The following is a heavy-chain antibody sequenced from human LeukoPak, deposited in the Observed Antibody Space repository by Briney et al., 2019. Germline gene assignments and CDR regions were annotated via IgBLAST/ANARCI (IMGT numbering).Heavy chain of an antibody. Sequence: SVKVSCKASGGTFSSYAISWVRQAPGQGLEWMGRIIPLFGTANYAQKFQGRVTITTDESTSTAYMELSSLRSEDTAVYYCARIYLGAFDIWGQGTMVTVSS. J-gene: IGHJ3*02. V-gene: IGHV1-69*05. CDR1: GGTFSSYA. CDR3: ARIYLGAFDI. D-gene: IGHD3-16*01. CDR2: IIPLFGTA.